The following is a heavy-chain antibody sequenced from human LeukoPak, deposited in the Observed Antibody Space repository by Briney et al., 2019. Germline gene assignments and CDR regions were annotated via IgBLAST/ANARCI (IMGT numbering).Heavy chain of an antibody. CDR2: ISGSGGST. D-gene: IGHD2-2*01. J-gene: IGHJ6*02. CDR1: GFTFSSYA. CDR3: GKNLHCSSTSCYVRGGDYYYYYGMDV. Sequence: GASLRLSCAASGFTFSSYAMSWVRQAPGKGLEWVSAISGSGGSTYYADSVKGRFTISRDNSKNTLYLQMNSLRAEDTAVYYLGKNLHCSSTSCYVRGGDYYYYYGMDVWGQGTTVTVSS. V-gene: IGHV3-23*01.